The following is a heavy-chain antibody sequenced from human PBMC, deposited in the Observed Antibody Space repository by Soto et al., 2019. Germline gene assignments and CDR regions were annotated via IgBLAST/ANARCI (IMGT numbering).Heavy chain of an antibody. J-gene: IGHJ5*02. Sequence: ASVKVSCKASGGTFSSYAISWVRQAPGQGLEWMGGIIPIFGTANYAQKFQGRVTITADESTSTAYMELSSLRSEDTAVYYCARARRPSYCGGGCYSWNNWFDPWGQGTLVTVSS. CDR2: IIPIFGTA. CDR1: GGTFSSYA. CDR3: ARARRPSYCGGGCYSWNNWFDP. D-gene: IGHD2-21*02. V-gene: IGHV1-69*13.